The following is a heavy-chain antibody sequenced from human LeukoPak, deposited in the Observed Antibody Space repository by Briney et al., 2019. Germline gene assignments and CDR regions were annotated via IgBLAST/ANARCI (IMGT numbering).Heavy chain of an antibody. Sequence: GASVKVSCKASGYTFTSYGISWVRQAPGQGLEWMGWISAYNGHTDYARKLQGRVTMTADASTSTAYMELRSLRSDDTAVYYCAREVTMVRGVITKFYYYGMEVWGQGTTVTVSS. CDR1: GYTFTSYG. V-gene: IGHV1-18*01. CDR3: AREVTMVRGVITKFYYYGMEV. J-gene: IGHJ6*02. CDR2: ISAYNGHT. D-gene: IGHD3-10*01.